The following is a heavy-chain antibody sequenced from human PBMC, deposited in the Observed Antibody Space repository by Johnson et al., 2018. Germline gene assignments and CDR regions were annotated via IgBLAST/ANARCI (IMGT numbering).Heavy chain of an antibody. Sequence: QVQLVQSGGGVVQPGRSMRLSCVASGFTFSSYGMHWVRQAPGKGLEWVAVISYDGSNEYYADSVKGRFTISRDNSKNTLYLQMTSLRAEDTAVYYCAKGPQYYYDRCDMLGQGTMVTVSS. CDR3: AKGPQYYYDRCDM. CDR1: GFTFSSYG. J-gene: IGHJ3*02. D-gene: IGHD3-22*01. CDR2: ISYDGSNE. V-gene: IGHV3-30*18.